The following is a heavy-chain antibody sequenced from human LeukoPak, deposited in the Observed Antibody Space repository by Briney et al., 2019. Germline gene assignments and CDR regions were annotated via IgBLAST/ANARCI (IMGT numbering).Heavy chain of an antibody. CDR3: ARHPLKAYVSDWFDP. D-gene: IGHD3-10*02. V-gene: IGHV4-39*01. Sequence: PSETLSLTCTVSGGSISSRSYYWVWLRQPPGKGLEWIASIFYSGSTYHNPSLKSRVTISVDTSKSQFSLKLSSVTAADTAVYFCARHPLKAYVSDWFDPWGQGTLVTVSS. CDR2: IFYSGST. J-gene: IGHJ5*02. CDR1: GGSISSRSYY.